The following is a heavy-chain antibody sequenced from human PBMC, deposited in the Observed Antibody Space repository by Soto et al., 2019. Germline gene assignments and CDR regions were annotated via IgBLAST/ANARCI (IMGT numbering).Heavy chain of an antibody. V-gene: IGHV3-23*01. D-gene: IGHD2-2*01. J-gene: IGHJ3*02. Sequence: GGSLRLSCATSGFTFSSYAMSWVRQAPGKGLEWVSAISGSGGSTYYADSVKGRFTISRDNSKNTLYLQMNSLRAEDTAVYYCAKDRSYCSSTSCFDAFDIWGQGTMVTVSS. CDR2: ISGSGGST. CDR1: GFTFSSYA. CDR3: AKDRSYCSSTSCFDAFDI.